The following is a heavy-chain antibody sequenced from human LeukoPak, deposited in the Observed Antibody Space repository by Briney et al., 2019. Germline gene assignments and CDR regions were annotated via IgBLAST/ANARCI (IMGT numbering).Heavy chain of an antibody. D-gene: IGHD1-26*01. CDR1: RFTFSSYS. J-gene: IGHJ3*02. Sequence: PGGSLRLSCAASRFTFSSYSMNWVRQAPGKGLEWVSSISSSSRYIYYAGSVKGRFTIFRDNAKNSLYLQMNSLRAEDTAVYYCARDPSYRGTDAFDIWGQGTMVTVSS. V-gene: IGHV3-21*01. CDR2: ISSSSRYI. CDR3: ARDPSYRGTDAFDI.